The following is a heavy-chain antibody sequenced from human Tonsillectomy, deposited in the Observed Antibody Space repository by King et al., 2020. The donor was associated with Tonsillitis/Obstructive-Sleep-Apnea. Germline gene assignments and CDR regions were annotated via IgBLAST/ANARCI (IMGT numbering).Heavy chain of an antibody. CDR3: AKRGHNGRYLRGAFDI. CDR2: ISGDGKTT. V-gene: IGHV3-43*02. D-gene: IGHD1-26*01. CDR1: GFTFDDYT. Sequence: QLVQSGGGVVQPGGSLRLSCAASGFTFDDYTMHWVRQVPGKGLEWVSLISGDGKTTSHVDPVKGRFTISRDNSKNSLYLQMNSLRPEDTALYYCAKRGHNGRYLRGAFDIWGQGTMVTVSS. J-gene: IGHJ3*02.